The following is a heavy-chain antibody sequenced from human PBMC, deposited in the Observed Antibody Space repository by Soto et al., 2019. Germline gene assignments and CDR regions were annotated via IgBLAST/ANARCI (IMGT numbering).Heavy chain of an antibody. J-gene: IGHJ6*02. D-gene: IGHD3-22*01. CDR3: ARGGYYDSSGSRNYHYYGLKV. V-gene: IGHV1-18*04. Sequence: QAQLMQSGAEVKRPGASVKVSCGSSAYTFSSYGITWVRQAPGQGLEWLGWVSPYDGKTNYAPSFQGRVYMSTDTSANTAYMELRSLRVDDTANYYCARGGYYDSSGSRNYHYYGLKVWGQGTTVTVS. CDR1: AYTFSSYG. CDR2: VSPYDGKT.